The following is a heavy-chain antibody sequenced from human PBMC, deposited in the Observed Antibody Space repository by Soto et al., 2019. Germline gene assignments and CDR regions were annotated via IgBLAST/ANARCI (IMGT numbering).Heavy chain of an antibody. J-gene: IGHJ5*02. CDR3: ARGPRYCSSTTCFSGVTWFDP. CDR1: GYTFTSYG. D-gene: IGHD2-2*01. V-gene: IGHV1-18*04. Sequence: ASVKVSCKASGYTFTSYGISWVRQAPGQGLEWMGWISSYNGNTNYAQKVQGRVNMTTDKSTSTTYMELRSLRSDDTAVYYCARGPRYCSSTTCFSGVTWFDPWGQGTLVTVSS. CDR2: ISSYNGNT.